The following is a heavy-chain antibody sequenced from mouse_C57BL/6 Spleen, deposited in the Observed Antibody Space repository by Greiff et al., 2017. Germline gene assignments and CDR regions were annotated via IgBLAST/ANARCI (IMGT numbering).Heavy chain of an antibody. CDR1: GFNIKDDY. J-gene: IGHJ2*01. D-gene: IGHD1-1*01. V-gene: IGHV14-4*01. Sequence: EVQLVESGAELVRPGASVKLSCTASGFNIKDDYMHWVKQRPEQGLEWIGWIDPENGATEYASKFQGKATITADTSSNTAYLQLSSLTSEDTAVYYCTTLSRSFDYWGQGTTLTVSS. CDR2: IDPENGAT. CDR3: TTLSRSFDY.